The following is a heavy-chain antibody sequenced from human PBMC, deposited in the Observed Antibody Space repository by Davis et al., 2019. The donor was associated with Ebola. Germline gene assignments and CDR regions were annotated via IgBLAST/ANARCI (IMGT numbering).Heavy chain of an antibody. Sequence: MPSETLSLTCAVSGGFVSSGGYSWSWIRQPPGKGLEWIGYYYYTGSTYYNPSLKSRVTISVDTSKNQFSLKLSSVTAADTAVYYCARLGYCSGGSCYFLDYWGQGTLVTVSS. D-gene: IGHD2-15*01. J-gene: IGHJ4*02. CDR3: ARLGYCSGGSCYFLDY. CDR2: YYYTGST. V-gene: IGHV4-61*08. CDR1: GGFVSSGGYS.